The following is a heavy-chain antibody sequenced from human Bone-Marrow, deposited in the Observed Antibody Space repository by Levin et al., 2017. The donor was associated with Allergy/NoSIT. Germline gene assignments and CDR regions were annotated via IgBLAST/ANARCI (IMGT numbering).Heavy chain of an antibody. J-gene: IGHJ6*02. CDR2: ISTFNGNT. D-gene: IGHD2-8*01. Sequence: ASVKVSCKASGYTFSSHGISWVRQATGQGLEWMGWISTFNGNTKYAQKWQGRVTMTTDTSTTTAYMEVRSLRADDTAVYYCARDRVTDYYFYYGMDVWGQGTTVTVSS. CDR1: GYTFSSHG. CDR3: ARDRVTDYYFYYGMDV. V-gene: IGHV1-18*01.